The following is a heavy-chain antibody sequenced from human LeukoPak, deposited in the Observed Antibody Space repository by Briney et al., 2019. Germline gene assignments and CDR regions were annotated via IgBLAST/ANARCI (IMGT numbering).Heavy chain of an antibody. Sequence: SETLSLTYTVSCGSITSGGYYWSWIRQHPGKGLEWIGVIYYSGSTYYNPSLKSRVTISVDASKNQFSLMLSSVTAADTAVFYCARGYSSIRGWFDPWGQGTPVTVSS. CDR1: CGSITSGGYY. D-gene: IGHD6-13*01. CDR2: IYYSGST. V-gene: IGHV4-31*03. CDR3: ARGYSSIRGWFDP. J-gene: IGHJ5*02.